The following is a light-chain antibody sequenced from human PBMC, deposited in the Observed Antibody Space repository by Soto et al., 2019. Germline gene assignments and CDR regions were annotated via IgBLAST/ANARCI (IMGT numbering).Light chain of an antibody. CDR1: SSDVGGSNY. J-gene: IGLJ1*01. Sequence: QSALTQPASVSGSPGQSITISCTGTSSDVGGSNYVSWYQQHPGKAPKLMIYEVSNRPSGVSNRFSGSKSGNTASLTISGLQAEDEADYYCSSYTSISLGVFGTGTKVTVL. CDR2: EVS. CDR3: SSYTSISLGV. V-gene: IGLV2-14*01.